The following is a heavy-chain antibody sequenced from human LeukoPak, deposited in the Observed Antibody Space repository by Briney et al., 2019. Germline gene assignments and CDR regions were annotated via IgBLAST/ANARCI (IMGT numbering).Heavy chain of an antibody. V-gene: IGHV3-7*01. CDR3: ARDFSDFRSGYYLGDNYYYMDV. CDR2: IKQDGSEK. J-gene: IGHJ6*03. D-gene: IGHD3-3*01. CDR1: GFTFSSYW. Sequence: GGSLRLSCAASGFTFSSYWMSWVRQAPGKGLEWVANIKQDGSEKYYVDSVKGRFTISRDNAKNSLYLQMNSLRAEDTAVYYCARDFSDFRSGYYLGDNYYYMDVWGKGTTVIVSS.